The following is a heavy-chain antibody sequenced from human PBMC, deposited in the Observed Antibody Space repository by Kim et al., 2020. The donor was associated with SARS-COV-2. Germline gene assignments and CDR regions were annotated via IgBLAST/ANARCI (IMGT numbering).Heavy chain of an antibody. J-gene: IGHJ4*02. D-gene: IGHD6-6*01. Sequence: YEETVEGRLTIVRDTTKSMMYLEMSSLRAEDTAVYYCARDIATRRLDYWGQGTLVAVSS. CDR3: ARDIATRRLDY. V-gene: IGHV3-33*01.